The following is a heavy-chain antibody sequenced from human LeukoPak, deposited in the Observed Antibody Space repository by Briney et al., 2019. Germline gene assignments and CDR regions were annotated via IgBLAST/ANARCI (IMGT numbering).Heavy chain of an antibody. V-gene: IGHV3-48*03. D-gene: IGHD3-10*01. CDR2: ISSSGSTT. J-gene: IGHJ4*02. CDR1: GFTFSSYE. Sequence: PGGSLRLSCAASGFTFSSYEMNWVRQAPGKGLEWVSYISSSGSTTYYADSVKGRFTFSRDNAKNSLYLQMNSLRAEDTAVYYCAKDLHYGSADYWGQGTLVTVSS. CDR3: AKDLHYGSADY.